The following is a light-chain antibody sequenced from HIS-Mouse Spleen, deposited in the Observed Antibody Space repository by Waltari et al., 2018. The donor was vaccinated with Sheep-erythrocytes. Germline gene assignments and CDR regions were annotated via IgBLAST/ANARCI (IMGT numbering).Light chain of an antibody. CDR2: QDS. J-gene: IGLJ2*01. V-gene: IGLV3-1*01. Sequence: SYELTQPPSVSVSPGQTASITCSGDKLGDKYACWYQQKPGQSPVLVIYQDSKRPSGIPGRFSGSNSGNTATLTISGTQAMDEADYYCQAWDSSTAWNVVFGGGTK. CDR3: QAWDSSTAWNVV. CDR1: KLGDKY.